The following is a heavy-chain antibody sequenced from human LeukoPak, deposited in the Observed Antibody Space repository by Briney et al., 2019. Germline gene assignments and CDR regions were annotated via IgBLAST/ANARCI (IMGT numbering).Heavy chain of an antibody. D-gene: IGHD1-14*01. V-gene: IGHV4-31*03. CDR3: ARDGWVAPEGYYYYGMDV. CDR2: IYYSGSS. Sequence: PSETLSLTCTVSGGSINNGGYYWSWIRQHPGKGLEWIGYIYYSGSSYYNPSLRSRVTISVDTSKNHFSLKLSSVTAADTAVYYCARDGWVAPEGYYYYGMDVWGQGTTVTVSS. J-gene: IGHJ6*02. CDR1: GGSINNGGYY.